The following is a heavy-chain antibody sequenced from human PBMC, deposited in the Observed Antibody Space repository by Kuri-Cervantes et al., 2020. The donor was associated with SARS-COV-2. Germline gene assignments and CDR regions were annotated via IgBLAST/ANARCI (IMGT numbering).Heavy chain of an antibody. CDR1: GFTFSSYW. V-gene: IGHV3-74*01. D-gene: IGHD4-17*01. CDR3: ARDLPDDYGDYSQDYYSGMDV. Sequence: GGSLRLSCAASGFTFSSYWMHWVRQAPGKGLVWVSRINSDGSSTSYADSVKGRFTISRDNAKNTLYLQMNSLRAEDTAVYYCARDLPDDYGDYSQDYYSGMDVWGQGTTVTVSS. J-gene: IGHJ6*01. CDR2: INSDGSST.